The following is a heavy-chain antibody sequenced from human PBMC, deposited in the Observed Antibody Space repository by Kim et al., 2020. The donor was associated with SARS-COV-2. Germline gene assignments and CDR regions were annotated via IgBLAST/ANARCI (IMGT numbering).Heavy chain of an antibody. D-gene: IGHD6-13*01. CDR3: AKAYISNRYGMHTFDI. CDR2: ISGDGGNT. J-gene: IGHJ3*02. V-gene: IGHV3-43*02. CDR1: GFTFHDYA. Sequence: GGSLRLSCAASGFTFHDYAMHWVRQAPGRGLEWVSGISGDGGNTYYADSVKGRFTISRDNNKNSLYVQMNSLRAEDTAFYFCAKAYISNRYGMHTFDIWGQGTMVTVSS.